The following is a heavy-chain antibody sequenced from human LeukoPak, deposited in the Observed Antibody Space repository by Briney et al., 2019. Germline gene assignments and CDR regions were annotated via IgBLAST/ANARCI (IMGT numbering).Heavy chain of an antibody. Sequence: ASVKVSCKASGFTFTSYYMHWVRQAPGQGLEWMGIINPSGGSTSYAQKFQGRVTMTRDTSTSTVYMELSSLRSEDTAVYYCARTTYYYDSSGYPTPDAFDIWGQGTMVTVSS. CDR2: INPSGGST. D-gene: IGHD3-22*01. CDR3: ARTTYYYDSSGYPTPDAFDI. V-gene: IGHV1-46*01. CDR1: GFTFTSYY. J-gene: IGHJ3*02.